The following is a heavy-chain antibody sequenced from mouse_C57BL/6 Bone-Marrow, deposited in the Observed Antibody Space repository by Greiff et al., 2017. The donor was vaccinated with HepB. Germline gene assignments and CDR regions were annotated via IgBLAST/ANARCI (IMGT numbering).Heavy chain of an antibody. V-gene: IGHV1-69*01. CDR1: GYTFTSYW. D-gene: IGHD3-2*02. J-gene: IGHJ2*01. CDR2: IDPSDSYT. CDR3: ARSALRLPYFYY. Sequence: QVQLQQPGAELVMPGASVKLSCKASGYTFTSYWMHWVKQRPGQGLEWIGEIDPSDSYTNYNQKFKGKSTLTVDKSYSTAYMQISSLTSEDSAVYYCARSALRLPYFYYWGQGTTLTVSS.